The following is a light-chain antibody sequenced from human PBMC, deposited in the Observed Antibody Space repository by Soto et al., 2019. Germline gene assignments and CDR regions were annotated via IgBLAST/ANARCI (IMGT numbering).Light chain of an antibody. CDR2: AAS. Sequence: DIQMTQSPSSLSASVGDRVTITCRASQSISSYLNWYQQKPGKAPKLLIYAASSLQSGVPSRFSGSGSETDFTLTISSLQPEDFATYYCQESYSTPPTFGQGTKVDIK. CDR3: QESYSTPPT. CDR1: QSISSY. V-gene: IGKV1-39*01. J-gene: IGKJ1*01.